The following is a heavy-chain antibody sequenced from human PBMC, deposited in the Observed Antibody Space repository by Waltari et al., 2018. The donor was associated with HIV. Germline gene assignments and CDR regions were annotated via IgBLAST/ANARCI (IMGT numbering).Heavy chain of an antibody. CDR1: RFTFSSYA. CDR3: AKGASGWSPGY. CDR2: ISYYGDNK. J-gene: IGHJ4*02. V-gene: IGHV3-30*18. D-gene: IGHD6-19*01. Sequence: SRFTFSSYAMHWVRQAPGKGLEWVAVISYYGDNKYYADSVKGRFTISRDNSKNTLYLQMNSLRAEDTAVYYCAKGASGWSPGYWGQGTLVTVSS.